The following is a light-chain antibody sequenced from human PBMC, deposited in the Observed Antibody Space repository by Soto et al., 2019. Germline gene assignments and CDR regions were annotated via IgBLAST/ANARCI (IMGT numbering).Light chain of an antibody. J-gene: IGKJ1*01. CDR3: QQYGSSPPRT. Sequence: EMVLTQSPGTLSLSPGERATLSCRASQSVTNNYLAWYQQKPGQSPKLLIYGASSRATGIPDRFSGSGSGTDFTLTISRLEPEDFAVYYCQQYGSSPPRTFGHGTKVEI. CDR2: GAS. CDR1: QSVTNNY. V-gene: IGKV3-20*01.